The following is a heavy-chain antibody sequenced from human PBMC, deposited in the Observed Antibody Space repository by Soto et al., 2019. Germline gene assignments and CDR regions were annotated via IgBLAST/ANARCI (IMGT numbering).Heavy chain of an antibody. CDR2: IWSDGSDE. Sequence: QVQLVESGGGVVQPGRSLRLSCAASGFTINTYVMHWFRQTPGKGLEWVALIWSDGSDEYYADSVKGRFTISRDNSKNTLYLQMNSLRVEDTALYYCARDARGSGSNDYWGQGTLGTVSS. V-gene: IGHV3-33*01. CDR1: GFTINTYV. J-gene: IGHJ4*02. CDR3: ARDARGSGSNDY. D-gene: IGHD3-10*01.